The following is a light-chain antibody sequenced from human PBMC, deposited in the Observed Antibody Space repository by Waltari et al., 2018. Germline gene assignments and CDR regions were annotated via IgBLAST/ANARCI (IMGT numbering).Light chain of an antibody. CDR1: QSISSY. CDR3: QQSYSTPST. CDR2: AAS. Sequence: DIQMTQSPSSLSASVGDRFTIPCRESQSISSYLNWYQQKPGKAPKLLIYAASSLQSGVPSRFSGSGSGTDFTLTISSLQPEDFATYYCQQSYSTPSTFGQGTKVEIK. V-gene: IGKV1-39*01. J-gene: IGKJ1*01.